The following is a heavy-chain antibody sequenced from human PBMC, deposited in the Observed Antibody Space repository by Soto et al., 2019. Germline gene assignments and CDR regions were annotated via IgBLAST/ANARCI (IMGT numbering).Heavy chain of an antibody. CDR3: AGGIAARPLGY. CDR1: GGSISTSSHY. V-gene: IGHV4-39*01. Sequence: SETLSLTCTVSGGSISTSSHYWGWIRQPPGKGLEWIGNIYSSGSTYYNPSLKSRVTISVDTSKNQFPLKLSSVTAADTAVFYCAGGIAARPLGYWGRGTLVTVSS. CDR2: IYSSGST. D-gene: IGHD6-6*01. J-gene: IGHJ4*02.